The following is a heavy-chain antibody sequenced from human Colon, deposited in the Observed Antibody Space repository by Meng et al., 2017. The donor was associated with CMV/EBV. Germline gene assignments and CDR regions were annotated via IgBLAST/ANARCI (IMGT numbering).Heavy chain of an antibody. V-gene: IGHV1-2*02. CDR1: GYTFTRYY. D-gene: IGHD1-26*01. CDR2: INPNSGGT. Sequence: ASVKVSCKASGYTFTRYYMHWVRQAPGRGLEWMGWINPNSGGTNYAHKFQGRVTMNRDTSISTAYMELSRLRSDDTAVYYCAREMGLGAPYYYYGMDVWGQGTTVTVSS. J-gene: IGHJ6*02. CDR3: AREMGLGAPYYYYGMDV.